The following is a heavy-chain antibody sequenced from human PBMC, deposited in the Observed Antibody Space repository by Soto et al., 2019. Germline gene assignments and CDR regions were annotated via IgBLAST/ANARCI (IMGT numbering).Heavy chain of an antibody. CDR2: ISYDGSNK. Sequence: PGGSLRLSCAASGFTFSSYGMHWVRQAPGKGLEWVAVISYDGSNKYYADSVKGRFTISRDNSKNTLYLQMNSLRAEDTAVYYCATSSGHYFDYWGQGTLVTVSS. CDR3: ATSSGHYFDY. D-gene: IGHD3-10*01. V-gene: IGHV3-30*03. CDR1: GFTFSSYG. J-gene: IGHJ4*02.